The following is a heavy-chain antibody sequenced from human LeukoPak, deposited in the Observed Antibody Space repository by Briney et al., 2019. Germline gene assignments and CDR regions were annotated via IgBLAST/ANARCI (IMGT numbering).Heavy chain of an antibody. CDR3: AILYGSGSLGASDI. CDR1: GGSISSYY. J-gene: IGHJ3*02. Sequence: SETLSLTCTVSGGSISSYYWSWIRQPPGKGLEWIGYIYYSGSTNYNPSLKSRVTISVDTSKNQFSLKLSSVTAADTAVYYCAILYGSGSLGASDIWGQGTMVTVSS. D-gene: IGHD3-10*01. CDR2: IYYSGST. V-gene: IGHV4-59*01.